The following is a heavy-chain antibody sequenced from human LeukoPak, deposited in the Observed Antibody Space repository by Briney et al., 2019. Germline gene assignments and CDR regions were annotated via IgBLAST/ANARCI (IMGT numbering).Heavy chain of an antibody. Sequence: GGSLRLSCAASGFTFNIHAMHWVRQAPGNGLEYVSGLNSNGGATYYSDSVQARFVISRDNSKNTLYLQMDRLRTDDTAVHYCARSPTTGWYYFEDWGQGTLVTVSS. D-gene: IGHD6-19*01. V-gene: IGHV3-64*02. J-gene: IGHJ4*02. CDR3: ARSPTTGWYYFED. CDR1: GFTFNIHA. CDR2: LNSNGGAT.